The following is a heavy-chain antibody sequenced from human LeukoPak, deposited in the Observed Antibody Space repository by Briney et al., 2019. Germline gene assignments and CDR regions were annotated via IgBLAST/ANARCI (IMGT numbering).Heavy chain of an antibody. CDR2: INKDAGQK. CDR1: GFTFSTYR. J-gene: IGHJ4*02. CDR3: ARVGMCHSGRCTNDY. V-gene: IGHV3-7*04. Sequence: PGGSLRLSCAASGFTFSTYRMSWVRRAPGKGLEWVANINKDAGQKYYVDSVKGRFTVSRDNAEKSLYLQMNSLRAEDRAVYYCARVGMCHSGRCTNDYWGQGALVTVS. D-gene: IGHD5-12*01.